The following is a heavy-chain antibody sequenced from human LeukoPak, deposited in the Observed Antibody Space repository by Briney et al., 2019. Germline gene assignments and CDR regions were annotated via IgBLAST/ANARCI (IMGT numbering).Heavy chain of an antibody. CDR3: ARDLLYHSSGCAFDI. D-gene: IGHD3-22*01. V-gene: IGHV4-59*01. Sequence: SETLSLTCTVSGGSISSYYWSWIRQLPGKGLEWIGYIYYSGSTNYNPSLKSRVTISVDTSKNQFSLKLSSVTAADTAVYYCARDLLYHSSGCAFDIWGQGTMVTVSS. CDR1: GGSISSYY. J-gene: IGHJ3*02. CDR2: IYYSGST.